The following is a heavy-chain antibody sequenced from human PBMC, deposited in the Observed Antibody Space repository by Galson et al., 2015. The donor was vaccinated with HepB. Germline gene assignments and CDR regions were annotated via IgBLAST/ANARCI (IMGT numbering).Heavy chain of an antibody. J-gene: IGHJ4*02. CDR1: GYTFTGYY. D-gene: IGHD6-13*01. Sequence: SVKVSCKASGYTFTGYYMHWVRQAPGQGLEWMGWINPNSGGTNYAQKFQGRVTMTRDTSISTAYMGLSRLRSDDTAVYYCARGIAAAGSYAAYFDYWGQGTLVTVSS. CDR2: INPNSGGT. CDR3: ARGIAAAGSYAAYFDY. V-gene: IGHV1-2*02.